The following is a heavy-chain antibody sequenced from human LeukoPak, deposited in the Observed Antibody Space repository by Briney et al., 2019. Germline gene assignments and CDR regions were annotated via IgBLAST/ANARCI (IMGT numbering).Heavy chain of an antibody. V-gene: IGHV1-18*01. CDR2: ISAYNGNT. J-gene: IGHJ5*02. D-gene: IGHD6-13*01. CDR3: ARCLGTLYSSSWYGWFDP. Sequence: ASVKVSCKASGYTFISHAFSWVRQAPGQGLEWMGWISAYNGNTNYAQKLQGRATMTTDTSTSTAYMELRSLRSDDTAVYYCARCLGTLYSSSWYGWFDPWGQGTLVTVSS. CDR1: GYTFISHA.